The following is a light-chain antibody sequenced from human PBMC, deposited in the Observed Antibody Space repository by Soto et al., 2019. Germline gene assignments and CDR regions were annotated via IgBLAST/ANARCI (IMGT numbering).Light chain of an antibody. J-gene: IGKJ5*01. CDR1: QDISNY. Sequence: DLQMTQSPSSLSASVGDRVTITCQASQDISNYLNWYQQKPGKAPKLLIYDASNLETGVPSRFSGSGSGIDFTFTISSLQAEDIATYYCQQYDNLPTFGQGTRLEIK. CDR2: DAS. CDR3: QQYDNLPT. V-gene: IGKV1-33*01.